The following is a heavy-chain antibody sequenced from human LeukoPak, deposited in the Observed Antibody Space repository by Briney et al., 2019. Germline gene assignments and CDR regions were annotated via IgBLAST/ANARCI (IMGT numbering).Heavy chain of an antibody. V-gene: IGHV4-34*01. CDR3: ARPDGTAHFIPY. D-gene: IGHD2-21*02. J-gene: IGHJ4*02. CDR2: INHSGSS. Sequence: PSETLSLTCAVYGGSFSGHYWSWIRQPPGKGLEWIGEINHSGSSNYNPSLKSRVAISVDTSKSQFSLKLSSMTAADTAVYYCARPDGTAHFIPYWGQGTLVTVSS. CDR1: GGSFSGHY.